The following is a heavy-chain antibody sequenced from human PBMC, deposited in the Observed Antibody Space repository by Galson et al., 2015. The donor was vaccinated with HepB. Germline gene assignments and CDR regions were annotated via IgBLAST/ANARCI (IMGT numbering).Heavy chain of an antibody. Sequence: SLRLSCAASGFTFSSYAMHWVRQAPGKGLEWVAVISYDGSNKYYADSVKGRFTISRDNSKNTLYLQMNSLRAEDTAVYYCARIIAAAGWDYWGQGTLVTVSS. J-gene: IGHJ4*02. CDR2: ISYDGSNK. D-gene: IGHD6-13*01. CDR3: ARIIAAAGWDY. CDR1: GFTFSSYA. V-gene: IGHV3-30-3*01.